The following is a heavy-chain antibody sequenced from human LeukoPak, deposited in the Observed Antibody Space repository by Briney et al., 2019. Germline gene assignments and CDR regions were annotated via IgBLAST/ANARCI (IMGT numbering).Heavy chain of an antibody. Sequence: SETLSLTCNVSGGSISSSCYYWGWIRQPPGKVLEWIGSIYFSERTYYNMSLKSRVTISIDTSKNQFSLKMNSVTAADTAVYYCARDNPYGSGTDYWGQGTLVTVSS. J-gene: IGHJ4*02. V-gene: IGHV4-39*07. D-gene: IGHD3-10*01. CDR1: GGSISSSCYY. CDR3: ARDNPYGSGTDY. CDR2: IYFSERT.